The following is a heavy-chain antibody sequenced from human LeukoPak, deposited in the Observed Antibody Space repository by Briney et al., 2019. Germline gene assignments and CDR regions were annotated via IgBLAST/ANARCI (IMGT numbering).Heavy chain of an antibody. CDR3: ARDQRDDSSGYYSRSDY. CDR1: GGSISGYY. CDR2: IYHSGST. V-gene: IGHV4-38-2*02. Sequence: SETLSLTCTVSGGSISGYYWGWIRQPPGKGLEWIGSIYHSGSTYYNPSLKSRVTISVDTSKNQFSLKLSSVTAADTAVYYCARDQRDDSSGYYSRSDYWGQGTLVTVSS. J-gene: IGHJ4*02. D-gene: IGHD3-22*01.